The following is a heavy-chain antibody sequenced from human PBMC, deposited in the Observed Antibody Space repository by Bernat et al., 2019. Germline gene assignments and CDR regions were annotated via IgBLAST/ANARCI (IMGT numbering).Heavy chain of an antibody. CDR1: GFTFSGSA. CDR2: IRSKANSYAK. V-gene: IGHV3-73*02. J-gene: IGHJ3*02. D-gene: IGHD2-21*02. CDR3: TGSVVVTAERYSGGFEI. Sequence: EVQLVESGGGLVQPGGSLKLSCAASGFTFSGSAMHWVRQASGKGLAWVGRIRSKANSYAKEYAASVKGRFTISRAESKKTAYLQMNRLKTEDTAVYYCTGSVVVTAERYSGGFEIWGQGTMVTVSS.